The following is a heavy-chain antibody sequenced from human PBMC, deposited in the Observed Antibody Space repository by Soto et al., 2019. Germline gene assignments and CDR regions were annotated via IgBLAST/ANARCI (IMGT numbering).Heavy chain of an antibody. V-gene: IGHV1-18*01. D-gene: IGHD2-15*01. Sequence: ASVKVSCKASGYTFTSYGISWVRQAPGQGLEWMGWISAYNGNTNYAQKLQGRVTITTDTSTSTAYMELRSLRSDDTAVYYCARSPSPPAPVPANWFDPWGQGTLVTVSS. CDR3: ARSPSPPAPVPANWFDP. CDR1: GYTFTSYG. CDR2: ISAYNGNT. J-gene: IGHJ5*02.